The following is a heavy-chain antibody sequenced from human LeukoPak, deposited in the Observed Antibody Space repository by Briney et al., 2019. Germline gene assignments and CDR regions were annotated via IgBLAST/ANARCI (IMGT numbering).Heavy chain of an antibody. CDR3: VRHRSGSGWLDAFDI. J-gene: IGHJ3*02. CDR1: GYSFTNYW. Sequence: GESLKISCKGSGYSFTNYWIGWVRQKPGKGLEYMCLIHPGDSDTRYSPSFQGQVTISVDKSISTAYLQWSSLKASDTAIYYCVRHRSGSGWLDAFDIWGQGTMVTVSS. D-gene: IGHD6-19*01. CDR2: IHPGDSDT. V-gene: IGHV5-51*01.